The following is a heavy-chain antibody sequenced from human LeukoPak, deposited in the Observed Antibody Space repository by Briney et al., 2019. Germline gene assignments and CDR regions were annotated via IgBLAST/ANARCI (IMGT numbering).Heavy chain of an antibody. Sequence: PGGSLRLSCAASGFTVSSKYMSWVRQAPGKGLEWVSVMYSGGSTYYADSVEGRFTTSRDSSKNTVYLQMSSLRAEDTAVYYCASVTMVRGPHFDYWGQGTLITVSS. CDR3: ASVTMVRGPHFDY. CDR2: MYSGGST. D-gene: IGHD3-10*01. J-gene: IGHJ4*02. CDR1: GFTVSSKY. V-gene: IGHV3-53*01.